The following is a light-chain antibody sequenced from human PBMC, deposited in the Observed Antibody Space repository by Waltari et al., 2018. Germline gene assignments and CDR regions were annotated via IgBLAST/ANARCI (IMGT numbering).Light chain of an antibody. CDR2: AAS. V-gene: IGKV1-9*01. CDR3: QQFNRYPYT. J-gene: IGKJ2*01. Sequence: DVQWTQSPSFLSASVGDRVAITCRASQGLSGYLAWYQQKPGKAPKLLIYAASTLQSGVPSRFSGSGFGTEFTLTISSLQPEDFATYYCQQFNRYPYTFGQGTKLEIK. CDR1: QGLSGY.